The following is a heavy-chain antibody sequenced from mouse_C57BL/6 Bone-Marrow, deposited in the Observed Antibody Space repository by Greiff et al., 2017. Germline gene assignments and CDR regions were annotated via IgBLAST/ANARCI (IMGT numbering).Heavy chain of an antibody. J-gene: IGHJ1*03. CDR2: ISYDGSN. CDR3: AIRGYYGNYGWYFDV. Sequence: EVKLMESGPGLVKPSQSLSLTCSVTGYSITSGYYWNWIRQFPGNKLEWMGYISYDGSNNYNPSLKNRISITRDTSKNQFFLKLNSVTTEDTATYYCAIRGYYGNYGWYFDVWGTGTTVTVSS. D-gene: IGHD2-1*01. V-gene: IGHV3-6*01. CDR1: GYSITSGYY.